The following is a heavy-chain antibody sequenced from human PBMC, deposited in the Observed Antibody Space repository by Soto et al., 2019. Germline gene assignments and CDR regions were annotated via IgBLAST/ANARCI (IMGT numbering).Heavy chain of an antibody. CDR3: ARGGEIVVLVSTTGRYFDY. V-gene: IGHV4-34*01. Sequence: QVQLQPWGAGLLKPSETLSLTCAVYGGSFSGYYWTWIRQPTRKGLEWIGEINHSGSTNYNPSLKSRVTISVDTSKIQFSLKLSSVTAADTAVYYCARGGEIVVLVSTTGRYFDYWGQGTLVTVSS. D-gene: IGHD2-15*01. CDR1: GGSFSGYY. J-gene: IGHJ4*02. CDR2: INHSGST.